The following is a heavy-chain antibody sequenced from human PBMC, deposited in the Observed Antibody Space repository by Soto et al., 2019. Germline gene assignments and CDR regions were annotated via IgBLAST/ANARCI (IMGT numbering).Heavy chain of an antibody. CDR1: GYTFTSYA. D-gene: IGHD3-3*01. CDR3: ARGDTAYYDFWSGYYWGFDY. Sequence: ASVKVYCKASGYTFTSYAMHWVRQVPGQRLEWMGWINAGNGNTKYSQKFQGRVTITRDTSASTAYMELSSLRSEDTAVYYCARGDTAYYDFWSGYYWGFDYWGQGTLVTVSS. J-gene: IGHJ4*02. V-gene: IGHV1-3*01. CDR2: INAGNGNT.